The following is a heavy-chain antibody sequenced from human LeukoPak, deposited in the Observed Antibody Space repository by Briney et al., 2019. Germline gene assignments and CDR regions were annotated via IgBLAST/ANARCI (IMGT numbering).Heavy chain of an antibody. CDR2: ITVYNGNT. Sequence: ASVKVSCKASVYTFTSYPISWVRQAPGQGLEWMGWITVYNGNTNYAQNLQGRVTMTTDTSTSTAYMELRSLRSDDTAVYYCAKGYDYGDYVGDFDYWGQGTLVTVSS. J-gene: IGHJ4*02. V-gene: IGHV1-18*01. CDR1: VYTFTSYP. CDR3: AKGYDYGDYVGDFDY. D-gene: IGHD4-17*01.